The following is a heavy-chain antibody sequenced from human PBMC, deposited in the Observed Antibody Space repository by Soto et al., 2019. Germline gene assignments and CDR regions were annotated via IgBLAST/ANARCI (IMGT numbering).Heavy chain of an antibody. Sequence: PGGSLRLSCAASGFTFSSYAMTWVRQAPGKGLEWVSGISGSGGSTDYADSVKGRFTISRDNSKNTLYLQMNSLRAEDTAVYYCAQGNYGQFGNLLDLWSQGSLV. D-gene: IGHD3-10*01. CDR2: ISGSGGST. V-gene: IGHV3-23*01. CDR3: AQGNYGQFGNLLDL. CDR1: GFTFSSYA. J-gene: IGHJ5*02.